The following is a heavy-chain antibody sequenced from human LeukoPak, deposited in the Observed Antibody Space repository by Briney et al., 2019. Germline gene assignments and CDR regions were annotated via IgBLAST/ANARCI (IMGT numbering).Heavy chain of an antibody. CDR3: AKGRSYSTTLVGDY. J-gene: IGHJ4*02. CDR1: GFTFNSCV. V-gene: IGHV3-23*01. D-gene: IGHD6-13*01. CDR2: ISGSGDYT. Sequence: PGGSLRLSCAASGFTFNSCVMSWVRQAPGKGLEWVSSISGSGDYTYYADSVKGRFTISRDNSKNTLYLQMSSLRVDDTAIFYCAKGRSYSTTLVGDYWGQGALVTVSS.